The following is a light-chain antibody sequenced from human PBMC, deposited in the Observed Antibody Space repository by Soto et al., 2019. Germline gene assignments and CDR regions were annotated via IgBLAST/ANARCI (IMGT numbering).Light chain of an antibody. CDR1: QSISNY. Sequence: DTQMTQSPSSLSASVGDRVTITCRASQSISNYVHWYQQRPGKAPKLLIYAASNLHSGVPSRFSSSGSGRDFTLTISSLHPEDFATYYCQQSYHTLPLTFGGGTKVEV. CDR2: AAS. V-gene: IGKV1-39*01. J-gene: IGKJ4*02. CDR3: QQSYHTLPLT.